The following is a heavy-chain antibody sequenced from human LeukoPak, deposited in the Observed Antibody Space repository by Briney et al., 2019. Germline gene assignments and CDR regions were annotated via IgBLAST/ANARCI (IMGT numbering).Heavy chain of an antibody. Sequence: LSLTCAVYGGSFSDYYMSWIRQAPGKGLEWVSYISSSGSTIYYADSVKGRFTISRDNAKNSLYLQMNSLRAEDTAVYYCARDDYGDYGMHYWGQGTLVTVSS. D-gene: IGHD4-17*01. V-gene: IGHV3-11*04. CDR1: GGSFSDYY. CDR3: ARDDYGDYGMHY. CDR2: ISSSGSTI. J-gene: IGHJ4*02.